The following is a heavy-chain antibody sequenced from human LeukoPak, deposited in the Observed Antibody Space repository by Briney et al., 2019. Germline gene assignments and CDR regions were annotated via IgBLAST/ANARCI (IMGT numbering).Heavy chain of an antibody. CDR1: GYTITDYY. D-gene: IGHD1-14*01. CDR2: INPNSGGT. Sequence: ASVKVSCKASGYTITDYYIHWVRQAPGQGLEWMGWINPNSGGTNYAQKFQGRVTMTSDTSISTAYMELSSLRSEDTAVYYCARGVAGVYFYYYMDVWGKGTTVTVSS. V-gene: IGHV1-2*02. CDR3: ARGVAGVYFYYYMDV. J-gene: IGHJ6*03.